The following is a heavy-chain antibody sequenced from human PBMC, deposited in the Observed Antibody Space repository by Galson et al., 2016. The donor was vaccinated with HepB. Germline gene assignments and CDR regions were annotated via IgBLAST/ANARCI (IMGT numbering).Heavy chain of an antibody. CDR3: MSRSINYGFWSGSHVPDY. CDR1: GGSISNYY. V-gene: IGHV4-59*08. D-gene: IGHD3-3*01. J-gene: IGHJ4*02. Sequence: SETLSLTCTVTGGSISNYYWNWIRQPPGKGLEWIGYLYYSGSTNYNPSLKSRVTISVDTSKNQFSLQLRSLTAADTAVFYCMSRSINYGFWSGSHVPDYWGQGTLVTVSS. CDR2: LYYSGST.